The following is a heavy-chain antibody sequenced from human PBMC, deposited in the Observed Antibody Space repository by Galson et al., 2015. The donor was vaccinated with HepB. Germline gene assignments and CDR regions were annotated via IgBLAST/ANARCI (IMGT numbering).Heavy chain of an antibody. J-gene: IGHJ4*02. CDR3: ARAAEATITVGGYYYDSSGYSHFDY. V-gene: IGHV3-21*01. D-gene: IGHD3-22*01. CDR2: ISSSSSYI. Sequence: SLRLSCAASGFTFSSYSMNWVRQAPGKGLEWVSSISSSSSYIYYADSVKGRFTISRDNAKNSLYLQMNSLRAEDTAVYYCARAAEATITVGGYYYDSSGYSHFDYWGQGTLVTVSS. CDR1: GFTFSSYS.